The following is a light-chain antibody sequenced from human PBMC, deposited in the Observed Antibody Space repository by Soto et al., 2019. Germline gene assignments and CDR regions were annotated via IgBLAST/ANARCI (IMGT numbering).Light chain of an antibody. CDR1: QSVGSS. CDR2: GAS. J-gene: IGKJ5*01. Sequence: EIVLTQSPATLSLSPGERATLCCMASQSVGSSLAWYQQKPGQAPRLLIYGASSRATGIPDRFSGSGSGTDFTLTISRLEPEDFAVYYCQQYGSSPPITFGQGTRLEIK. CDR3: QQYGSSPPIT. V-gene: IGKV3-20*01.